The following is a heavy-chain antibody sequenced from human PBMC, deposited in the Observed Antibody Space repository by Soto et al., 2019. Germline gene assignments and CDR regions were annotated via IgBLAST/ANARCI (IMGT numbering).Heavy chain of an antibody. V-gene: IGHV4-31*03. Sequence: QVQLQESGPGLVKPSQTLSLTCTVSGGSICSHDYYWSWLRQYPGKGLEWIGYIYYTGNTYLNPSLKSRLNISVDTSKNAFSLRLSSVTAADTALYYCARDVRHYDGRGTHFEWFDPWGQGTLVTVSS. CDR1: GGSICSHDYY. CDR2: IYYTGNT. J-gene: IGHJ5*02. D-gene: IGHD3-22*01. CDR3: ARDVRHYDGRGTHFEWFDP.